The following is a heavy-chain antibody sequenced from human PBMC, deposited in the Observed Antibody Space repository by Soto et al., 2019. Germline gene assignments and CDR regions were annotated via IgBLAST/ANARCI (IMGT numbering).Heavy chain of an antibody. D-gene: IGHD2-2*01. CDR1: GYTFTGYY. J-gene: IGHJ6*02. V-gene: IGHV1-2*04. Sequence: QVQLVQSGAEVKKPGASVKVSCKASGYTFTGYYMRWVRQAPGQGLEWMGWINPNSGGTNYAQKFQGWVTMTRDTSISTAYMELSRLRSDDTAVYYCARGVVVVPADADYYYGMDVWGQGTTVTVSS. CDR3: ARGVVVVPADADYYYGMDV. CDR2: INPNSGGT.